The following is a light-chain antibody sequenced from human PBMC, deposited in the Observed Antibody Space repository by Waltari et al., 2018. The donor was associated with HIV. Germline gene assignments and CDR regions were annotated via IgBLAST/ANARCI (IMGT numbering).Light chain of an antibody. CDR3: QQYGSSGT. Sequence: EIVLTQSPGTLSLSPGERATLSCRARQRVSSSYLAWYRQKPGQAPRLLIYGASSRATGIPDRFRGSGSGTDFTLTISRLEPEDFAVYYCQQYGSSGTFGQGTKVEIK. CDR1: QRVSSSY. V-gene: IGKV3-20*01. J-gene: IGKJ1*01. CDR2: GAS.